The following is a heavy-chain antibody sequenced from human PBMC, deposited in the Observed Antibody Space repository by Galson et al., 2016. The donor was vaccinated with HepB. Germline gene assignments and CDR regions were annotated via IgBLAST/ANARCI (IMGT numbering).Heavy chain of an antibody. CDR2: IIPLFGAT. CDR3: AVGGCITMVRVLMPGWFDP. D-gene: IGHD3-10*01. J-gene: IGHJ5*02. CDR1: GGTFSNFA. Sequence: SVKVSCKASGGTFSNFAISWLRQAPGKGLEWMGGIIPLFGATNYAQKFQGRVTITADKSTTTGYMDLSSLRSEDTAVYYRAVGGCITMVRVLMPGWFDPWGQGTLVTVSS. V-gene: IGHV1-69*06.